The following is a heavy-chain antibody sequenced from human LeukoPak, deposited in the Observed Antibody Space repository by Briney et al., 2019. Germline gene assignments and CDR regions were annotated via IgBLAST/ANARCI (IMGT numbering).Heavy chain of an antibody. J-gene: IGHJ4*02. D-gene: IGHD3-10*01. Sequence: GASVKVSCKASGYTFTGYYMHWVRQAPGQGLEWMGRIIPILGIANYAQKFQGRVTITADKSTSTAYMELSSLRSEDTAVYYCARGPDAYYYGSGSYVWGQGALATVSS. CDR1: GYTFTGYY. CDR3: ARGPDAYYYGSGSYV. V-gene: IGHV1-69*04. CDR2: IIPILGIA.